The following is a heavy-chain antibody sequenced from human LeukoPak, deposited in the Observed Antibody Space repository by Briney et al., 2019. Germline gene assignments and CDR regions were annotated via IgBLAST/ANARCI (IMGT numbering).Heavy chain of an antibody. CDR1: GGSFSGYY. CDR3: ARIDGSGSVRRYYYGLDV. CDR2: INHSGGT. V-gene: IGHV4-34*01. D-gene: IGHD3-10*01. J-gene: IGHJ6*02. Sequence: SETLSLTCAVYGGSFSGYYWSWIRQPPGKGLEWIGEINHSGGTNYNPSLKSRVTISVDTSKSQFSLKLSSVTAADTAVYYCARIDGSGSVRRYYYGLDVWGQGTTVTVSS.